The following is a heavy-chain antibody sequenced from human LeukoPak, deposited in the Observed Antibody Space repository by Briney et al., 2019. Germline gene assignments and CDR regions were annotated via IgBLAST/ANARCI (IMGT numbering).Heavy chain of an antibody. CDR1: VGSMSTYY. D-gene: IGHD7-27*01. J-gene: IGHJ4*02. CDR3: ARDRSWGWHDF. V-gene: IGHV4-59*01. CDR2: IYYSGST. Sequence: ASETLSLTCTVSVGSMSTYYWSWIRQPPGKGLEWIGNIYYSGSTNYNPSLKSRVTISVDTSKNQFSLKLSSVTAADTAVYYCARDRSWGWHDFWGQGTLVTVSS.